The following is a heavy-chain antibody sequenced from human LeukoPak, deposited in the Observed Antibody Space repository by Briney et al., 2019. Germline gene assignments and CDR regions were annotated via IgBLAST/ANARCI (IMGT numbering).Heavy chain of an antibody. Sequence: PGGSLRLSCAASGFTFSDYYMSWIRQAPGKGLEWIGEINHSGSTNYNPSLKSRVTISVDTSKDQFSLKLSSVTAADTAVYYCARGMERYSSGWSLFDYWGQGTLVTVSS. V-gene: IGHV4-34*01. CDR1: GFTFSDYY. J-gene: IGHJ4*02. CDR2: INHSGST. CDR3: ARGMERYSSGWSLFDY. D-gene: IGHD6-19*01.